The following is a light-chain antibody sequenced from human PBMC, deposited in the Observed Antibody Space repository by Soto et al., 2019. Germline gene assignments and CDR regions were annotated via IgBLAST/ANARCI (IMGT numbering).Light chain of an antibody. CDR2: XXN. Sequence: QSVLTXPXSASXTPXXXXXIXXXGSXXXIGTNTVNWYQQLPGTAPKLXXXXXNQRPSGVPDRFSGSKSGTSASLAISGLQSEDQADYYCAAWDHSLNGVVFGGGTKVTVL. CDR1: XXXIGTNT. J-gene: IGLJ2*01. V-gene: IGLV1-44*01. CDR3: AAWDHSLNGVV.